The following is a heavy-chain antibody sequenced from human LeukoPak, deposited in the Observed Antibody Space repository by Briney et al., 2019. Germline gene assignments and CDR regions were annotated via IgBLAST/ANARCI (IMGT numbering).Heavy chain of an antibody. CDR2: IYYSGST. V-gene: IGHV4-59*01. CDR1: GGSISSYY. Sequence: SETLSLTCTVSGGSISSYYWSWIRQPPGKGLEWIGYIYYSGSTNYNPSLKSRVTISVDTSKNQFSLKLSSVTAADTAVYYCASGRAYSSSWYAFDCWGQGTLVTVSS. D-gene: IGHD6-13*01. J-gene: IGHJ4*02. CDR3: ASGRAYSSSWYAFDC.